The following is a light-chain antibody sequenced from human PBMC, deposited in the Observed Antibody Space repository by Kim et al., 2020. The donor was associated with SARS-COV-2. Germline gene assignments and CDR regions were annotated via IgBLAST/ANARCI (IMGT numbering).Light chain of an antibody. CDR1: QSVSTF. Sequence: CLSPGERATLPCRASQSVSTFLAWYQQKPGQAPRLLIYDTFNRATGIPARFSGSGSGTDFTLTISSLEPEDFAIYYCQQRTNWITFGGGTKVDIK. CDR2: DTF. CDR3: QQRTNWIT. J-gene: IGKJ4*01. V-gene: IGKV3-11*01.